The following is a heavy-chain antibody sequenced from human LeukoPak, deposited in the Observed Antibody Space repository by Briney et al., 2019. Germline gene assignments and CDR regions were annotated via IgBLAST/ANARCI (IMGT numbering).Heavy chain of an antibody. Sequence: SETLSLTCTVSGGSISSSSYYGGWIRQPPGKGLEWFGSIYYSGSTYYNPSLKSRVTISVDTSKNQFSLKQSSVTAADTAVYYCARLRIQRGCWFDPWGQGTLVTVSS. CDR2: IYYSGST. CDR1: GGSISSSSYY. CDR3: ARLRIQRGCWFDP. V-gene: IGHV4-39*01. J-gene: IGHJ5*02. D-gene: IGHD6-25*01.